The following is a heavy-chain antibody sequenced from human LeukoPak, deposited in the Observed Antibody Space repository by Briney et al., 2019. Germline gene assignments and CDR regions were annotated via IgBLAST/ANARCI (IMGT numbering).Heavy chain of an antibody. V-gene: IGHV5-51*01. CDR1: GYSFTTYW. CDR3: ARLEGGSRYSFLGMDV. D-gene: IGHD5-18*01. Sequence: GESLKISCEGSGYSFTTYWIAWVRQMPGKGLEWMGIICPGDSDTRYSPSFQGQVTISADKSISTAYLQWSSLKASDTAMYYCARLEGGSRYSFLGMDVWGQGTTVTVSS. J-gene: IGHJ6*02. CDR2: ICPGDSDT.